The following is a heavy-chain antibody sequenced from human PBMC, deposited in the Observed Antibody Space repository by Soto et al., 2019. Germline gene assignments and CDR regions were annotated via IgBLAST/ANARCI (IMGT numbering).Heavy chain of an antibody. V-gene: IGHV3-48*02. D-gene: IGHD4-17*01. CDR2: ISSSSSTI. CDR1: GFTFSSYS. CDR3: ARDNSGDYLNWFDP. Sequence: EVQLVESGGGLVQPGGSLRLYSAASGFTFSSYSMNWVRQAPGKGLEWVSYISSSSSTIYYADSVKGRFTISRDNAKTSLYLQMNSLRDEDTAVYYCARDNSGDYLNWFDPWGQGTLVTVSS. J-gene: IGHJ5*02.